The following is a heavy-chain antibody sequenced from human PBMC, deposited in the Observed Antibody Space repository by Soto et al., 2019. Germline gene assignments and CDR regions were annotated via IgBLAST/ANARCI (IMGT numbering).Heavy chain of an antibody. CDR2: VSHDGTER. CDR1: GVTLTGYA. V-gene: IGHV3-30-3*01. Sequence: GGSLRLSCLASGVTLTGYAMHWVRHAPGKGLEWVASVSHDGTERYAASVRGRFTISRDISKSTVFLQMGSLSGEDTAVYYRTRVGVGYSLGSGFTPWGQGTLVTVSS. D-gene: IGHD5-18*01. CDR3: TRVGVGYSLGSGFTP. J-gene: IGHJ5*02.